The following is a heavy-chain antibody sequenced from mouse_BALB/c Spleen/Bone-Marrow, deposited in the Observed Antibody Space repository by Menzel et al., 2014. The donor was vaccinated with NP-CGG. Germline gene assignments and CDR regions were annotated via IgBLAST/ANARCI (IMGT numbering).Heavy chain of an antibody. Sequence: VQLQQSGAELARPGASVKLSCKASGYTFTSYWMQWIKQRPGQGLEWIGAIYPGDGDTTYTQKFRGKATLTADKSSSTAYMQLSSLASEDSAVYYCARSSGWYFDVWGAGTTVTVSS. D-gene: IGHD1-3*01. CDR3: ARSSGWYFDV. V-gene: IGHV1-87*01. CDR2: IYPGDGDT. J-gene: IGHJ1*01. CDR1: GYTFTSYW.